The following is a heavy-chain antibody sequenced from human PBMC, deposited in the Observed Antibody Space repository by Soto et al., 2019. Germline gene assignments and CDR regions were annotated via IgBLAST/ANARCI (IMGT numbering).Heavy chain of an antibody. V-gene: IGHV3-30*03. J-gene: IGHJ5*02. Sequence: GGSLRLSCAASGFTFSNYGLHWVRQAPGKGLEWVALISYDGTDKYYADSVKGRFTISRDNSKNTLYLQMNSLRAEDTAVYYCARDSRVVGRNAMASVGFDPWGQGTLVTVSS. D-gene: IGHD2-2*01. CDR2: ISYDGTDK. CDR3: ARDSRVVGRNAMASVGFDP. CDR1: GFTFSNYG.